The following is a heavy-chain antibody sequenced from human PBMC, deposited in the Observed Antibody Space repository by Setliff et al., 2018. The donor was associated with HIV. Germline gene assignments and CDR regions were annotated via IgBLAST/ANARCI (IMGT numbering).Heavy chain of an antibody. CDR1: GFTFSNYW. CDR3: AKDHESSGWFRGYIDY. Sequence: GGSLRLSCAASGFTFSNYWMSWVRQAPGKGLEWVSSITTDSSYIFDADSVKGRFTISRDNSKNTLYLQMNSLRAEDTAVYYCAKDHESSGWFRGYIDYWGQGTLVTVS. J-gene: IGHJ4*02. CDR2: ITTDSSYI. D-gene: IGHD6-19*01. V-gene: IGHV3-21*01.